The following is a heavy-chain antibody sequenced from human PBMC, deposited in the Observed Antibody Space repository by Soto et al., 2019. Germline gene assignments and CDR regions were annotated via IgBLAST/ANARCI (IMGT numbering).Heavy chain of an antibody. D-gene: IGHD5-12*01. J-gene: IGHJ6*03. CDR2: IYSGGTT. CDR1: GFTVSNNF. CDR3: ARMGGIVATMYYYYYMDV. Sequence: GGSLRLSCAASGFTVSNNFMSWVRQAPGQGLEWVSVIYSGGTTYYADSVKGRFTISRHNSENTLYLQMDSLRPEDTALYYCARMGGIVATMYYYYYMDVWGKGTTVTVSS. V-gene: IGHV3-53*04.